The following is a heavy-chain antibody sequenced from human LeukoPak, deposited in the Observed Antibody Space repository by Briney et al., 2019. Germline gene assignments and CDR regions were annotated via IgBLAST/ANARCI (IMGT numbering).Heavy chain of an antibody. CDR1: GFTFNSYA. D-gene: IGHD3-10*01. J-gene: IGHJ4*02. CDR2: ISGSGGST. V-gene: IGHV3-23*01. CDR3: ARLVRGVISQVDY. Sequence: PGGSLRLSCAASGFTFNSYAMSWVRQAPGKGLEWVSAISGSGGSTYYADSVKGRFTISRDNSKNTLYLQMNSLRAEDTAVYYCARLVRGVISQVDYWGQGTLVTVSS.